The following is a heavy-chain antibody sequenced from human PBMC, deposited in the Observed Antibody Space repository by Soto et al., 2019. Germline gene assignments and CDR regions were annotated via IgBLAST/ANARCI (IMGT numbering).Heavy chain of an antibody. D-gene: IGHD3-10*01. V-gene: IGHV1-46*01. J-gene: IGHJ4*02. CDR1: GYTFTSYY. Sequence: ASVKVSCKASGYTFTSYYMHWVRQAPGQRLEWMGIINPSGGSTSYAQKFQGRVTMTRDTSTSTVYMELSSLRSEDTAVYYCARGVGSGSYYTPRYSFDYWGQGTLVTVSS. CDR3: ARGVGSGSYYTPRYSFDY. CDR2: INPSGGST.